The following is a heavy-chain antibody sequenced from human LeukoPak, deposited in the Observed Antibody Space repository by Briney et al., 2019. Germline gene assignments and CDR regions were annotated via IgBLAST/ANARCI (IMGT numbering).Heavy chain of an antibody. D-gene: IGHD6-25*01. CDR3: ARRIAAWGAFDI. CDR2: IYPGDSET. Sequence: GESLQISCKGSGYSFSSYWIGWVRQMPGEDLEWMGVIYPGDSETRQSPSFQGQVTISADKSISTAYLQWSSLKASDTAMYYCARRIAAWGAFDIWGQGTMVTVSS. CDR1: GYSFSSYW. J-gene: IGHJ3*02. V-gene: IGHV5-51*01.